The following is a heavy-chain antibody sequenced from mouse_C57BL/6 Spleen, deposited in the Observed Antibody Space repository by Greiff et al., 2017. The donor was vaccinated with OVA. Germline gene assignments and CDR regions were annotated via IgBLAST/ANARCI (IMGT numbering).Heavy chain of an antibody. V-gene: IGHV1-47*01. J-gene: IGHJ3*01. CDR1: GYTFTTYP. CDR2: FHPYNDDN. CDR3: ARGIYYDYDGFAY. D-gene: IGHD2-4*01. Sequence: QVQLQQSGAELVKPGASVKMSCKASGYTFTTYPIEWLKQNHGKSLEWIGNFHPYNDDNKYNEKFKGKATLTVEKSSSTVYLELSRLTSDDAAVYYCARGIYYDYDGFAYWGQGTLVTVSA.